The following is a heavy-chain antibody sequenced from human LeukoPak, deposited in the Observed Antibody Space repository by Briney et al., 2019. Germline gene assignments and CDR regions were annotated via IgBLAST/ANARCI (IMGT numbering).Heavy chain of an antibody. CDR3: ARESYYYDSSGYPYWYFDL. J-gene: IGHJ2*01. D-gene: IGHD3-22*01. CDR2: IYTSGST. Sequence: SETLSLTCTVSGGSISSGSYYWSWIRQPAGKGLEWIGRIYTSGSTNYNPSLKSRVTISVDKSKNQFSLKLSSVTAADTAVYYCARESYYYDSSGYPYWYFDLWGRGTLVTVSS. V-gene: IGHV4-61*02. CDR1: GGSISSGSYY.